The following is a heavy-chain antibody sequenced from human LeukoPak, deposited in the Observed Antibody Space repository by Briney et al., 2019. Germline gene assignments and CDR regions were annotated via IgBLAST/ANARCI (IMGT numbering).Heavy chain of an antibody. V-gene: IGHV1-69*13. Sequence: EASVKVSCKASGGTFSSYAISWVRQAPGQGLEWMGGIIPIFGTANYAQKFQGRVTITADESTSTAYMELSSLRSEDTAVYYCASPRPRYSSSWTPFDYWGQGTLVTVSS. CDR2: IIPIFGTA. J-gene: IGHJ4*02. CDR3: ASPRPRYSSSWTPFDY. D-gene: IGHD6-13*01. CDR1: GGTFSSYA.